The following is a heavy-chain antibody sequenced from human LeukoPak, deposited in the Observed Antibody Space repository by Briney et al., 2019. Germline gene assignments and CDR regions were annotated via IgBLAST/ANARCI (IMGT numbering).Heavy chain of an antibody. CDR1: GFTFSSYG. J-gene: IGHJ4*02. CDR3: ATCPAPPRRKGLIQSVAIDY. Sequence: PGGSLRLSCAASGFTFSSYGMSWVRQAPGKGLEWVSAISGSGGSTYYADSVKGRFTISRDNSKNTLYLQMNSLRAEDTAVYYCATCPAPPRRKGLIQSVAIDYWGQGTLVTVSS. D-gene: IGHD2-21*01. CDR2: ISGSGGST. V-gene: IGHV3-23*01.